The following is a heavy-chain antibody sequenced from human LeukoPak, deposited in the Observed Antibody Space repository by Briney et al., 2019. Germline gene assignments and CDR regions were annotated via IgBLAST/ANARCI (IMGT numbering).Heavy chain of an antibody. V-gene: IGHV3-15*01. CDR3: TTDSTSSYYDSSGYWVHAFDI. Sequence: GGSLRLSCAASGFTFSNAWMSWVRQAPGKGLEWVGRIKSKTDGGTTDYAAPVKGRFTISRDDSKNTLYLQMNSLKTEDTAVYYCTTDSTSSYYDSSGYWVHAFDIWGQGTMVTVSS. D-gene: IGHD3-22*01. CDR1: GFTFSNAW. J-gene: IGHJ3*02. CDR2: IKSKTDGGTT.